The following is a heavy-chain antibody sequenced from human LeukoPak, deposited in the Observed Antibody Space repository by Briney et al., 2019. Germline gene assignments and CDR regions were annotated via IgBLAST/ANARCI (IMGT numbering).Heavy chain of an antibody. Sequence: GASVKVSCKASGYTFTSYDINWVRQATGQGLEWMGWMNPNSGNTGYAQKFQGRVTITRNTSISTAYMELSSLRSEDTAVYYCARRWVLYNWNYNAFDIWGQGTMVTVSS. J-gene: IGHJ3*02. CDR2: MNPNSGNT. CDR1: GYTFTSYD. V-gene: IGHV1-8*03. D-gene: IGHD1-7*01. CDR3: ARRWVLYNWNYNAFDI.